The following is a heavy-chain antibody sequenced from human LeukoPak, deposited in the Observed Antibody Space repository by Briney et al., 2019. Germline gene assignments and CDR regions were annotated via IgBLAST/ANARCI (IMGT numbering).Heavy chain of an antibody. J-gene: IGHJ4*02. CDR3: ARLGSSGSYALDY. V-gene: IGHV1-2*04. CDR2: INPNRGGT. D-gene: IGHD3-10*01. Sequence: ASVKVSCKASGYTFIGYYMHWVRQAPGQGLEWMGWINPNRGGTNYAQKFQGWVTMTRDTSISTAYMELSRLRSDDTAVYYCARLGSSGSYALDYWGQGTLVTVSS. CDR1: GYTFIGYY.